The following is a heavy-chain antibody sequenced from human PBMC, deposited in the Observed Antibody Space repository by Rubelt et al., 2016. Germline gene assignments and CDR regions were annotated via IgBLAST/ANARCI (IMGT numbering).Heavy chain of an antibody. J-gene: IGHJ6*02. CDR2: INHSGST. CDR1: GGSFSGYY. D-gene: IGHD4-17*01. CDR3: ARDSGSYGLGGMDV. V-gene: IGHV4-34*01. Sequence: QVQLQQWGAGLLKPSETLSLTCAVYGGSFSGYYWSWIRQPPGKGLEWIGEINHSGSTNYNPSFKSRVTISVDTAENQFSLRLSSVTAADTAVYYCARDSGSYGLGGMDVWGQGTTVTVSS.